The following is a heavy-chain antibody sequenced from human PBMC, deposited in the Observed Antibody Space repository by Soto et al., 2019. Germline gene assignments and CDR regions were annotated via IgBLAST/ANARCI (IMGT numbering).Heavy chain of an antibody. CDR1: GFTFSDYY. CDR3: AIHRYGIAVAGTRGY. J-gene: IGHJ4*02. V-gene: IGHV3-11*06. CDR2: ISSSSSYT. Sequence: QVQLVESGGGLVKPGGSLRLSCAASGFTFSDYYMSWIRQAPGKGLEWVSYISSSSSYTNYADSVKGRFTISRDNAKYSLYLQMNSLRAEDAAVYYCAIHRYGIAVAGTRGYWGQGTLVTVSS. D-gene: IGHD6-19*01.